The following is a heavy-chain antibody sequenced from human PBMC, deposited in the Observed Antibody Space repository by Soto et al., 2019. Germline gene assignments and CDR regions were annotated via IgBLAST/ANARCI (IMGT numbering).Heavy chain of an antibody. CDR1: GYTFTSYD. D-gene: IGHD4-17*01. CDR3: ARRYGYGDYPYHWFDP. CDR2: MNPNSGNT. J-gene: IGHJ5*02. V-gene: IGHV1-8*01. Sequence: QVQLVQSGAEVKKPGASVKVSCKASGYTFTSYDINWVRQATGHGLEWMGWMNPNSGNTGYAQKFQGTVTMTRTTSISTAYMAPSSLRSEDTAVYYCARRYGYGDYPYHWFDPWGQGTLVTVSS.